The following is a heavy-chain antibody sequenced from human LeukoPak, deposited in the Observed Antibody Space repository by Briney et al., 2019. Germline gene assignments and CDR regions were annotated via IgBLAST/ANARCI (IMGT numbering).Heavy chain of an antibody. V-gene: IGHV3-53*01. CDR2: IYSGGST. CDR1: GFTVSSNY. CDR3: ARLNYYGSGSYYRDNWFDP. J-gene: IGHJ5*02. D-gene: IGHD3-10*01. Sequence: PGGSLRLSCAASGFTVSSNYMSWVRQAPGKGLEWVSVIYSGGSTYYADSVKGRFTISRDNSKNTLYLQMNSLRAEDTAVYYCARLNYYGSGSYYRDNWFDPWGQGTLVTVSS.